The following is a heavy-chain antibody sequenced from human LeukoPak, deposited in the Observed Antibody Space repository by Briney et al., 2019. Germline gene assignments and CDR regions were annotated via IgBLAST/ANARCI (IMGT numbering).Heavy chain of an antibody. CDR3: ARSDSSGYLEAY. D-gene: IGHD3-22*01. CDR2: VRNKANSYTT. J-gene: IGHJ4*02. V-gene: IGHV3-72*01. Sequence: GGSLRLSCVDSGFTFSAHYMDWVRQAPGKGLEWVGRVRNKANSYTTEYAASVKDRFIISRDDSKSSLYLQMNSLKIEDTAVYYCARSDSSGYLEAYWGQGTQVTVSS. CDR1: GFTFSAHY.